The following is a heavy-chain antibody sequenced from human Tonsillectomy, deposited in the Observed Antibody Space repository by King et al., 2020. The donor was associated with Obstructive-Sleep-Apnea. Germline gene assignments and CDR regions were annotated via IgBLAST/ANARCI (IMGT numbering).Heavy chain of an antibody. Sequence: VQLVESGGGLVQPGGSLRLSCSASGFTFSSYAMHWVRQAPGKGLEYVSAISSNGGSTYYADSVKGRFTISRDNSKNTLYLQMSSLRAEDTAVYYCVKLCGGSCYSSDYNWFDPWGQGTLVTVSS. D-gene: IGHD2-15*01. V-gene: IGHV3-64D*06. CDR3: VKLCGGSCYSSDYNWFDP. CDR1: GFTFSSYA. J-gene: IGHJ5*02. CDR2: ISSNGGST.